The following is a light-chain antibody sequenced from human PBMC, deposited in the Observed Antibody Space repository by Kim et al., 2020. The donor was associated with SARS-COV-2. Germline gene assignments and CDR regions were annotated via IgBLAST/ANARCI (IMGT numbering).Light chain of an antibody. V-gene: IGKV3-11*01. CDR3: QQRSNWPP. CDR2: EAS. CDR1: QSIGSY. J-gene: IGKJ3*01. Sequence: EIVLTQSPATLSLSPGERATLSCRASQSIGSYLAWYQQKPGQAPRLLIYEASNRATGIPARFSGSGSGTDFTLTISSLEPEDFAVYYCQQRSNWPPFGPGTKVDIK.